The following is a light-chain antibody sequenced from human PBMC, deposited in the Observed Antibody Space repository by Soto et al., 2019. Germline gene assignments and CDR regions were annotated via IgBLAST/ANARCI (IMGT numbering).Light chain of an antibody. CDR3: QQYGGSTRT. Sequence: EFVLTQSPGTLSLSPGERATLSCRSSQTVRNNYLAWYQQKPGQAPRLIIHGASSRATGVPDRITGSGSGTDFTLSISRLEPEDFAVYYCQQYGGSTRTFGQGTKVDIK. CDR1: QTVRNNY. J-gene: IGKJ1*01. V-gene: IGKV3-20*01. CDR2: GAS.